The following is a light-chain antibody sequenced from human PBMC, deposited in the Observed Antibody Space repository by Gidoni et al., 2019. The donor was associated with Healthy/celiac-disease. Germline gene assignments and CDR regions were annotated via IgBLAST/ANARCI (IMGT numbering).Light chain of an antibody. CDR2: SHN. Sequence: QSALTQPPSPSGTPGQRVTISCSGSSSNIGSNTVNWSQQLPGTAPKLLIYSHNQRPSGVPDRFSGSKSGTSASLAISGLQSEDEADYYCAAWDDSLNGLVFGGGTKLTVL. CDR1: SSNIGSNT. J-gene: IGLJ3*02. V-gene: IGLV1-44*01. CDR3: AAWDDSLNGLV.